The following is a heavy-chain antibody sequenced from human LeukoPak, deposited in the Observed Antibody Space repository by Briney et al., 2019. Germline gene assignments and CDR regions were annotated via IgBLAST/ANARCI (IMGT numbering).Heavy chain of an antibody. CDR1: GGSISSYY. CDR2: IYTSGST. V-gene: IGHV4-4*07. J-gene: IGHJ6*03. CDR3: ARGRYESTRLSAYYYYYMDV. Sequence: SEALSLTCTVSGGSISSYYWSWIRQPARKGLEWIGRIYTSGSTVYNPSLKSRVTMSIDTSKNQFSLKLSSVTAADTAVYYCARGRYESTRLSAYYYYYMDVWGKGTTVTVSS. D-gene: IGHD1-14*01.